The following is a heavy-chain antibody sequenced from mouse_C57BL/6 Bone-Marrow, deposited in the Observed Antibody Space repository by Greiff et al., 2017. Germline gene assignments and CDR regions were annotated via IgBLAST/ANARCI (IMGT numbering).Heavy chain of an antibody. J-gene: IGHJ3*01. CDR3: ARAGYSLDWFAY. D-gene: IGHD2-12*01. V-gene: IGHV1-69*01. CDR2: IDPSDSYT. CDR1: GYTFTSYW. Sequence: VQLQQPGAELVMPGASVKLSCKASGYTFTSYWMHWVKQRPGQGLEWIGEIDPSDSYTNYNQTFKGKSTLTVDKSSSTAYLQLSSLTSEDSAVYYCARAGYSLDWFAYWGQGTLVTVSA.